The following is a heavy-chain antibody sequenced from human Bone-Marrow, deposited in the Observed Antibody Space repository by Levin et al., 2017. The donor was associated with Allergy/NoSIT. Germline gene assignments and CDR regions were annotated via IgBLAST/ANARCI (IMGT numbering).Heavy chain of an antibody. CDR3: SRDVLVPAELDYYYYGMDV. CDR1: GFTFSDYH. J-gene: IGHJ6*02. V-gene: IGHV3-11*01. Sequence: GGSLRLSCAASGFTFSDYHMSWVRQAPGKGLEWVSQISRSGSNIFYADSVKGRFTISRDNAKNSLYLQMNSLRAEDTAVYFCSRDVLVPAELDYYYYGMDVWGQGTTVTVSS. D-gene: IGHD2-2*01. CDR2: ISRSGSNI.